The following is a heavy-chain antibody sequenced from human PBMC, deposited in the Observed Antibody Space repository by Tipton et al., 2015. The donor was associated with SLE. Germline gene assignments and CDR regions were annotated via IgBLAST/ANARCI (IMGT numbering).Heavy chain of an antibody. CDR1: GGSISSSSYY. J-gene: IGHJ5*02. CDR2: IYYSGST. V-gene: IGHV4-39*07. Sequence: TLSLTCTVSGGSISSSSYYWGWIRQPPGKGLEWIGSIYYSGSTYYNPSLKSRVTITVDTSKNQFSRKLSSVTAADTAVYYCARGPRIDWFDPWGQGTLVTVSS. CDR3: ARGPRIDWFDP. D-gene: IGHD1-14*01.